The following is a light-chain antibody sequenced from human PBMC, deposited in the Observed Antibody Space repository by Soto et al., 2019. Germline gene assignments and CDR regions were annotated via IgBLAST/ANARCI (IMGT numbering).Light chain of an antibody. Sequence: EIVLTQSPGTLSLSPGERATLSCRASQSVSSSYLAWYQQKPGQAPRLLIYAASSRATDIPDRFSGSGSGTDFTLTISRLEPEDFAVYYCQQYGRSPRTFGQGTKVDIK. CDR1: QSVSSSY. V-gene: IGKV3-20*01. CDR3: QQYGRSPRT. J-gene: IGKJ1*01. CDR2: AAS.